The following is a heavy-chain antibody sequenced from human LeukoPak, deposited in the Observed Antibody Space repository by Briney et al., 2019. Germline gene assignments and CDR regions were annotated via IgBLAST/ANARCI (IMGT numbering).Heavy chain of an antibody. V-gene: IGHV4-59*01. J-gene: IGHJ4*02. CDR3: ARVRVGATTYNYFDY. D-gene: IGHD1-26*01. Sequence: SETLSLTCTVSGGSISSYYWSWIRQPPGKGLEWIGYIYYSGSTNYNPSLKSRVTISVDTSKNQFSLKLSSATAADTAVYYCARVRVGATTYNYFDYWGQGTLVTVSS. CDR1: GGSISSYY. CDR2: IYYSGST.